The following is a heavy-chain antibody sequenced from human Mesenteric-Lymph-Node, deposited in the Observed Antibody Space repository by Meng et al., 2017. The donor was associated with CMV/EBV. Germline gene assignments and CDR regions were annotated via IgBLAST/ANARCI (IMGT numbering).Heavy chain of an antibody. CDR2: INHSGST. J-gene: IGHJ4*02. Sequence: CAVYCGSFSGYYWSWIRQPPGKGLEWIGEINHSGSTNYNPSLKSRVTISVDTSKNQFSLKLSSVTAADTAVYYCARRKSRVVVATLDYWGQGTLVTVSS. V-gene: IGHV4-34*01. CDR3: ARRKSRVVVATLDY. CDR1: CGSFSGYY. D-gene: IGHD2-15*01.